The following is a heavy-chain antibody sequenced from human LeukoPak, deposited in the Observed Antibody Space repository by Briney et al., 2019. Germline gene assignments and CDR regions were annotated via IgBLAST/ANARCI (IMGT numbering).Heavy chain of an antibody. J-gene: IGHJ6*03. V-gene: IGHV1-18*01. CDR3: ARGAPSMDV. CDR1: GYTFTSYG. Sequence: ASVKVSCKASGYTFTSYGLSWVRQAPGQGLEWMGWVSPYNGKTNYAQKFQGRVTTTTDTATNTAHMELRSLRSDDTAVYYCARGAPSMDVWGKGTTLTVSS. CDR2: VSPYNGKT.